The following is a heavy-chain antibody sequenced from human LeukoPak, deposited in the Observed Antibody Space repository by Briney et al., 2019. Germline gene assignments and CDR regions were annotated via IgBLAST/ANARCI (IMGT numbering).Heavy chain of an antibody. CDR2: INHSGST. V-gene: IGHV4-39*07. D-gene: IGHD1-1*01. J-gene: IGHJ4*02. Sequence: SETLSLTCTVSGGSISSGDYYWSWIRQPPGKGLEWIGEINHSGSTNYNPSLKSRVTISVDTSKNQFSLKLSSVTAADTAVYYCARGVRGSIDYWGQGTLVTVSS. CDR3: ARGVRGSIDY. CDR1: GGSISSGDYY.